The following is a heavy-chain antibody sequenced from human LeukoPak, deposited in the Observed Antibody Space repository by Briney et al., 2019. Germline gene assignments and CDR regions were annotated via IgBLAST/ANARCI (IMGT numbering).Heavy chain of an antibody. CDR2: ISYDGSNK. CDR3: ARDGIRITMIVMLPYRGHYDY. J-gene: IGHJ4*02. V-gene: IGHV3-30*04. CDR1: GFTFSSYA. Sequence: PGRSLRLSCAASGFTFSSYAMHWVRQAPGKGLEWVAVISYDGSNKYYADSVKGRFTISRDNSKNTLYLQMNSLRAEDTAVYYCARDGIRITMIVMLPYRGHYDYWGQGTLVTVSS. D-gene: IGHD3-22*01.